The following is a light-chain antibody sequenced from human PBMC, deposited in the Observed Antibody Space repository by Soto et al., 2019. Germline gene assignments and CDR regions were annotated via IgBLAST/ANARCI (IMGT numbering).Light chain of an antibody. Sequence: EIVITHSSATLSFSPVERATLSCRASQSVSSNLAWYQQKPGQAPRLLIYGASTRATGIPARFSGSGSGTDFTLTIDRLEPEDFAMYYCQQHGSSPITFGQGTRLEI. J-gene: IGKJ5*01. V-gene: IGKV3-20*01. CDR2: GAS. CDR3: QQHGSSPIT. CDR1: QSVSSN.